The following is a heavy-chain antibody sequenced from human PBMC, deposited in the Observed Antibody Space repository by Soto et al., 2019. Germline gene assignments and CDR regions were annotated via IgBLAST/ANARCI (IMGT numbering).Heavy chain of an antibody. J-gene: IGHJ5*02. CDR2: IYHSGST. V-gene: IGHV4-30-2*01. CDR3: ARGVRDWFDP. CDR1: GGYISSGGYS. Sequence: PSETLSLTCTVAGGYISSGGYSWSWIRQPPGKGLEWIGYIYHSGSTYYNPSLKSRVTISVDRSKNQFSLKLSSVTAADTAVYYCARGVRDWFDPWGQGTLVTVSS. D-gene: IGHD1-1*01.